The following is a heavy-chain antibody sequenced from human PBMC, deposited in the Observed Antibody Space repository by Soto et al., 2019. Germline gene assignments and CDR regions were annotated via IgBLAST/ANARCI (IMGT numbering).Heavy chain of an antibody. V-gene: IGHV1-69*14. CDR3: ARDSGGADY. CDR2: IVPTVDTS. D-gene: IGHD3-10*01. CDR1: GATFSSYA. J-gene: IGHJ4*02. Sequence: QVQLVQSGAEVRQPASSVKVSCKTSGATFSSYAITWVRQAPGQGLEWMGGIVPTVDTSTYAQKFQGRVTITADKFTNTVYMELSSLRSEDTAVYYCARDSGGADYWGQGTLVTVSS.